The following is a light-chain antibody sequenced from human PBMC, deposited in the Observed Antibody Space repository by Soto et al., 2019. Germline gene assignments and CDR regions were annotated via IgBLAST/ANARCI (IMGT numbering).Light chain of an antibody. CDR3: AAWDDSLKGYV. CDR1: SSNIGTNN. CDR2: SNN. Sequence: QSVLTQPPSASGTPGQRVTISCFGSSSNIGTNNVSWYLQLPGTAPKLLIYSNNRWPSGVPDRFSGSKSGTSASLAISGLQSEDEADYYCAAWDDSLKGYVFGTGTKLTVL. J-gene: IGLJ1*01. V-gene: IGLV1-44*01.